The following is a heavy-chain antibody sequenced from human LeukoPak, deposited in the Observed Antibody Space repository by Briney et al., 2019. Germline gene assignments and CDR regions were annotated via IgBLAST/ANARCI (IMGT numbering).Heavy chain of an antibody. CDR1: GGSISSGSYY. CDR2: IYTSGST. J-gene: IGHJ6*02. D-gene: IGHD6-13*01. CDR3: ARVPIAAAADV. Sequence: SETLSLTCTVSGGSISSGSYYWSWIRQPAGKGLEWIGRIYTSGSTNYNPSLKSRVIISVDTSKNQFSLKLSSVTAADTAVYYCARVPIAAAADVWGQGTTVTVSS. V-gene: IGHV4-61*02.